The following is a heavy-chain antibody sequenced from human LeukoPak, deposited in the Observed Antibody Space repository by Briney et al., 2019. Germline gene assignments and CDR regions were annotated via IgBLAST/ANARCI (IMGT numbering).Heavy chain of an antibody. J-gene: IGHJ3*02. CDR1: GFTFSSYW. Sequence: GGSLRLSCAASGFTFSSYWMSWVRQAPGKGLEWVGRIKSKTDGGTTDYAARVKGRFTISRDDSKNTLYRQMNSLKTEDTAVYYCTTDPAYCGGDCYSDAGAEAFDIWGQGTMVTVSS. CDR2: IKSKTDGGTT. D-gene: IGHD2-21*01. V-gene: IGHV3-15*01. CDR3: TTDPAYCGGDCYSDAGAEAFDI.